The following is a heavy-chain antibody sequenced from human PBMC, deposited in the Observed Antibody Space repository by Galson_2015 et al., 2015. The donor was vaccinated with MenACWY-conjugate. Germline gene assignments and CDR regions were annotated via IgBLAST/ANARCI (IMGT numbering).Heavy chain of an antibody. D-gene: IGHD6-6*01. J-gene: IGHJ6*02. CDR1: GFTFRDYA. CDR3: AKTQKLIYFYYGMDV. V-gene: IGHV3-23*01. CDR2: ISGSGANT. Sequence: SLRLSCAASGFTFRDYAVTWVRLAPGTGLEWISAISGSGANTYYADSVKGRFTISRDNSKDTVYLQLNSLRAEDTAVYYCAKTQKLIYFYYGMDVWGQWTTVTVSS.